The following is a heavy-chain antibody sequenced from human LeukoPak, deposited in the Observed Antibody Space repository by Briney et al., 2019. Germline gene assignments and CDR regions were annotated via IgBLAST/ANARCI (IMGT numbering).Heavy chain of an antibody. CDR2: ISGSGGST. D-gene: IGHD6-13*01. Sequence: PGGSLRLSCAASGFTFSSYAMSWVRQAPGKGLEWVSAISGSGGSTYYADSVKGRFTISRDNSKNTLYLKMNSLRAEDTAVYYCASPPYSSSWYGEYFQHWGQGTLVTVSS. J-gene: IGHJ1*01. V-gene: IGHV3-23*01. CDR1: GFTFSSYA. CDR3: ASPPYSSSWYGEYFQH.